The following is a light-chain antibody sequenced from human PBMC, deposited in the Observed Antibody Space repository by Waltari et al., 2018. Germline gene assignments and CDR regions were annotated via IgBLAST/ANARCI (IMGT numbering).Light chain of an antibody. CDR1: HDIRTS. V-gene: IGKV1-9*01. Sequence: IQLTQSPSSLSASVGDRVTLTCRASHDIRTSLAWYQQKAGKAPKVLIYGASTLQGGVPSRFSGSGSGTDFTLIISSLQPEDFATYYCQYLNSDPRGYTFGQGTKLEVK. CDR2: GAS. J-gene: IGKJ2*01. CDR3: QYLNSDPRGYT.